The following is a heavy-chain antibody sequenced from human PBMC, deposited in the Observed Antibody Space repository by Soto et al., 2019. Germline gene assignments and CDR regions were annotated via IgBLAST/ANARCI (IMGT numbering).Heavy chain of an antibody. CDR2: IYHSGST. Sequence: QVQLQESGPGLVKPSQTLSLTCNVSGDSISSAGFYWSWIRQYPGKGLEWIGHIYHSGSTFYNPALVSGVTMSVDRTKNQVPRRLSSVTAAETAGDYCAKAPEWGEGDYGGQGSAVSVSS. D-gene: IGHD3-16*01. J-gene: IGHJ4*02. V-gene: IGHV4-31*03. CDR1: GDSISSAGFY. CDR3: AKAPEWGEGDY.